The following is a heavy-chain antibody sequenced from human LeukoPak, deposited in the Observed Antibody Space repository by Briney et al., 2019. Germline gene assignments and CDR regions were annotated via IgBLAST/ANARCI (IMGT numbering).Heavy chain of an antibody. V-gene: IGHV3-23*01. J-gene: IGHJ5*02. CDR3: ASSSTWRSWFDP. CDR2: ISASGGST. Sequence: PGGSLRLSCAASGFTVSSNYMSWVRQAPGQGLEWVSSISASGGSTYYADSVKGRFTISRDNSKNMLYLQMKSLRAEDTAVYFCASSSTWRSWFDPWGQGTLVTVSS. D-gene: IGHD6-13*01. CDR1: GFTVSSNY.